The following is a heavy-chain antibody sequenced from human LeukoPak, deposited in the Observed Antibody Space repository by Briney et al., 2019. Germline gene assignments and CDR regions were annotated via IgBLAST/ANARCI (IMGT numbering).Heavy chain of an antibody. CDR3: ARDYYDSSGYYHFDY. V-gene: IGHV3-21*04. CDR1: GFTFSSYS. Sequence: GGSLRLSCAASGFTFSSYSMNWVRQAPGKGLEWVSSISSSSSTIYYADSVKGRFTISRDNAKNSLYLQMNSLRAEDTAVYYCARDYYDSSGYYHFDYWGQGTLVTVSS. D-gene: IGHD3-22*01. CDR2: ISSSSSTI. J-gene: IGHJ4*02.